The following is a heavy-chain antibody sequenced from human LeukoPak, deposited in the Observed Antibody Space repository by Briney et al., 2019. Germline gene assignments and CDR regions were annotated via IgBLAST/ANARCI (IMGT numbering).Heavy chain of an antibody. V-gene: IGHV3-21*01. CDR2: ISRTSSYI. Sequence: GGSLRLSCAASGFTFSSYNMNWVRQAPGKGLEWVSSISRTSSYIYYADSVKGRFTISRDNAQNSLYLQMNSLRVEDTAVYYCARVLETDCSGGSCYSGLDYWSRGTLVTVSS. D-gene: IGHD2-15*01. CDR3: ARVLETDCSGGSCYSGLDY. J-gene: IGHJ4*02. CDR1: GFTFSSYN.